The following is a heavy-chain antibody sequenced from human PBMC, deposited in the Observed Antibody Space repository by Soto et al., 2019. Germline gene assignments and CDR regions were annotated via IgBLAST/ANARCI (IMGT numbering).Heavy chain of an antibody. CDR3: ATVPPRIVVVLAEFPT. CDR2: IYHNGIT. Sequence: QVQLKQSGPGLVRPSGTLSLTCRVSGTSISSSYWWAWVRQSPGKGLEWIGEIYHNGITKYNPSPTSRVSMSIDKSNNQFSLKLTSVTAADTAVYYCATVPPRIVVVLAEFPTWGQGTLVTVSS. J-gene: IGHJ4*02. V-gene: IGHV4-4*02. D-gene: IGHD2-21*01. CDR1: GTSISSSYW.